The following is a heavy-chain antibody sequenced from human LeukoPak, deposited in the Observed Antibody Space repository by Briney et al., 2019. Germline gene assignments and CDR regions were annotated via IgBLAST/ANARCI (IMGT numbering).Heavy chain of an antibody. CDR1: GYTFTSYA. J-gene: IGHJ4*02. Sequence: ASVKGSCTASGYTFTSYAMHWVRQAPGQRLEWMGWINAGNGNTKYSQKFQGRVTITRDTSASTAYMELSSLRSEDTAVYYCAREEIAVAGHFDYWGQGTLVTVSS. V-gene: IGHV1-3*01. CDR2: INAGNGNT. CDR3: AREEIAVAGHFDY. D-gene: IGHD6-19*01.